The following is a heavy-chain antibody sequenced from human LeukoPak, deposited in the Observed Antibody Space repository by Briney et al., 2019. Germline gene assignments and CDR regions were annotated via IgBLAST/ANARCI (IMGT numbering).Heavy chain of an antibody. Sequence: SETLSLTCTVSGGSISSYYWSWIRQPPGKGLEWIGEINHSGSTNYNPSLKSRVTISVDTSKNQFSLKLSSVTAADTAVYYCARRSSSSWYIWFDPWGQGTLVTVSS. CDR1: GGSISSYY. V-gene: IGHV4-34*01. D-gene: IGHD6-13*01. J-gene: IGHJ5*02. CDR3: ARRSSSSWYIWFDP. CDR2: INHSGST.